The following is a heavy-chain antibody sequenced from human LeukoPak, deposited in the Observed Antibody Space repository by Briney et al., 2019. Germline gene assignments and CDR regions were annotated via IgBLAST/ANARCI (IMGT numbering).Heavy chain of an antibody. Sequence: GGSLRLSCAASGFTFSSYSMNWVRQAPGKGLEWVSYISSSSSTIYYADSVKGRFTISRDNAKNSLYLQMNSLRAEDTAVYYCARDQEYYDFWSGFYGADAFDIWGQGTMVTVSS. CDR3: ARDQEYYDFWSGFYGADAFDI. D-gene: IGHD3-3*01. J-gene: IGHJ3*02. V-gene: IGHV3-48*01. CDR2: ISSSSSTI. CDR1: GFTFSSYS.